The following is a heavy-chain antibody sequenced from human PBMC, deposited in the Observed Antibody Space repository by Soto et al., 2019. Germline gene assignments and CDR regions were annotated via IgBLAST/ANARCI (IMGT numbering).Heavy chain of an antibody. CDR3: ARDPGEIYSSNYYHLDY. D-gene: IGHD6-13*01. CDR1: GDSVSSNSAA. CDR2: TYYRSKWYN. V-gene: IGHV6-1*01. J-gene: IGHJ4*02. Sequence: PSQTLSLTCAISGDSVSSNSAAWNWIRQSPSRGLEWLGRTYYRSKWYNDYAVSVKSRITINPDTSKNQFSLQLNSVTPEDTAVYYCARDPGEIYSSNYYHLDYWSQGTLVTVSS.